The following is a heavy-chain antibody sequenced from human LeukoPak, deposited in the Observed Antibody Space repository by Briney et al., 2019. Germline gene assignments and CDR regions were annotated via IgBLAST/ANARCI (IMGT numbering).Heavy chain of an antibody. D-gene: IGHD3-3*01. Sequence: GGSLSLSCAASGFTFDDYAMHWVRQAPGKGLEWVSGISWNSGSIGYADSVKGRFTISRDNAKNSLYLQMNSLRAEDTALYYCAKDSLPTIFGVLDPWGQGTLVTVSS. CDR1: GFTFDDYA. V-gene: IGHV3-9*01. CDR3: AKDSLPTIFGVLDP. CDR2: ISWNSGSI. J-gene: IGHJ5*02.